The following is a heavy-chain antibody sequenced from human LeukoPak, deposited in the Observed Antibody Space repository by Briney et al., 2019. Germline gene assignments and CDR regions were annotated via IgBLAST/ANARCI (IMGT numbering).Heavy chain of an antibody. CDR3: ARDRIAVAGTLSLYYYYYGMDV. CDR2: ISYDGSNK. V-gene: IGHV3-30-3*01. Sequence: GRSLRLSCAASGFTFSSYAMHWVRQAPGKGLEWVAVISYDGSNKYYADSVKGRFTISRDNSKNTLYLQMNSLRAEDTAVYYCARDRIAVAGTLSLYYYYYGMDVWGQGATVTVSS. J-gene: IGHJ6*02. D-gene: IGHD6-19*01. CDR1: GFTFSSYA.